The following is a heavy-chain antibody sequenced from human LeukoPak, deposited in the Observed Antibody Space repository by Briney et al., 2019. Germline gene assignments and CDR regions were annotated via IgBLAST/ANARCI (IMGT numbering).Heavy chain of an antibody. J-gene: IGHJ4*02. D-gene: IGHD1-26*01. CDR3: ARESGAFCPFGF. Sequence: SETLSLTCAVSGASVSSSNWWMWVRQPPKKGLEWIGEIHHSGSTNYNPSLKSRVSMSIDNSKNQLSLKLTSVTAADTAIYYCARESGAFCPFGFWGQGTLVTVSS. CDR1: GASVSSSNW. CDR2: IHHSGST. V-gene: IGHV4-4*02.